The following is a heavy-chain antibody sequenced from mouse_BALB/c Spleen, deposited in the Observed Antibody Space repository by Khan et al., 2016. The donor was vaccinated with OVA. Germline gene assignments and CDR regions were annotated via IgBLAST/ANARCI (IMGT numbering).Heavy chain of an antibody. D-gene: IGHD2-1*01. CDR3: TSGNYGYFDV. CDR2: ISSDGSYT. V-gene: IGHV5-6-4*01. CDR1: GFTFSTYT. J-gene: IGHJ1*01. Sequence: EVELVESGGGLVKPGGSLKLSCAASGFTFSTYTMSWVRQTPGKRLEWVGTISSDGSYTYYSDSVKGRFTISRDKAKNTLNLQMSIPKSEDTAMYSCTSGNYGYFDVWGAGTTVTVSS.